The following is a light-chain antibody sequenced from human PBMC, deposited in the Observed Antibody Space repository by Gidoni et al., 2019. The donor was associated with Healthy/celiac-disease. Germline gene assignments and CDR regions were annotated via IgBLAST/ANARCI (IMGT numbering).Light chain of an antibody. V-gene: IGLV5-45*02. CDR1: SGINVGTYR. CDR2: YKSDSDK. Sequence: QAVLTQPSSLSASPGASASLTCTLRSGINVGTYRIYWYQQKPGSPPQYPLRYKSDSDKQQGSGVPSRFSGSKDASANAGILLISGLQSEDEADYYCMIWHSSAWVFGGRTKLTVL. CDR3: MIWHSSAWV. J-gene: IGLJ3*02.